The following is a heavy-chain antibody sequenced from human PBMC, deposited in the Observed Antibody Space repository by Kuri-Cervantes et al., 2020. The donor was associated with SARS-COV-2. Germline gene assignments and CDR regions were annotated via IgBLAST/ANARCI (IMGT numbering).Heavy chain of an antibody. Sequence: SQTLSLTCAVYGGSFSGYYWGWIRQPPGKGLEWIGSIYYSGSTYYNPSLKSRVTISVDTSKNQFSLKLSSVTAADTAVYYCARSEWELPKFDYWGRGTLVTVSS. D-gene: IGHD1-26*01. CDR3: ARSEWELPKFDY. V-gene: IGHV4-39*01. J-gene: IGHJ4*02. CDR1: GGSFSGYY. CDR2: IYYSGST.